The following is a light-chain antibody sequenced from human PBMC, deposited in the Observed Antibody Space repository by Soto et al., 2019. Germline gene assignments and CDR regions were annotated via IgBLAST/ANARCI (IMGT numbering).Light chain of an antibody. CDR1: QAIDSW. V-gene: IGKV1-12*01. Sequence: DIQMTQSPSSVSASVGDRVTITCRASQAIDSWLAWYQQKPGEAPKLLIFTGSLLHSGVPPRFSGSGSGTDFTLTISSLQPEDFATYYCQQTLSFPPTFGQGTKVAI. J-gene: IGKJ1*01. CDR2: TGS. CDR3: QQTLSFPPT.